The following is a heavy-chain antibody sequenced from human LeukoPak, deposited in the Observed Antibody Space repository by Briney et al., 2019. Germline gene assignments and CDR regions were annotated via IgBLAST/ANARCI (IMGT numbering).Heavy chain of an antibody. V-gene: IGHV3-43*01. CDR1: GFTFDDYT. D-gene: IGHD2-15*01. CDR3: AKDILRTGVDAFDI. J-gene: IGHJ3*02. CDR2: ISWDGGST. Sequence: PGGSLRLSCAASGFTFDDYTMHWVRQAPGKGLGWVSLISWDGGSTYYADSVKGRFTISRDNSKNSLYLQMNSLRTEDTALNYCAKDILRTGVDAFDIWGQGTMVTVSS.